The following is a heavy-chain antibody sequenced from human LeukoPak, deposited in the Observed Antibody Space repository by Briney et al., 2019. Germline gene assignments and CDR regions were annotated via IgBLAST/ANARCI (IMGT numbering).Heavy chain of an antibody. Sequence: ASVKVSCKASGGTFSSYAISWVRQAPGQGLEWMGGIIPIFGTANYAQKFQGRVTITADESTSTAYMELSSLRSEDTAVYYCARRKYQLRLDYYYYCMDVWGKGTTVTVSS. V-gene: IGHV1-69*01. CDR2: IIPIFGTA. CDR1: GGTFSSYA. J-gene: IGHJ6*03. D-gene: IGHD2-2*01. CDR3: ARRKYQLRLDYYYYCMDV.